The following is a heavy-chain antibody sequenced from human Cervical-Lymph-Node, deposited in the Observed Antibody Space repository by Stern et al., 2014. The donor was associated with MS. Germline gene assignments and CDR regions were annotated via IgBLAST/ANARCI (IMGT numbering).Heavy chain of an antibody. J-gene: IGHJ5*02. Sequence: QVQLVESGPGLLRPSETLSLTCTVSGASITSYYWSWIRQPPGKGLEWIGYIYYSGTTNYNASLKCRVAISIDTSKTQFSLRLSSVTAADTAVYYCARATDLWGQGTLVTVSS. CDR3: ARATDL. CDR1: GASITSYY. V-gene: IGHV4-59*01. CDR2: IYYSGTT.